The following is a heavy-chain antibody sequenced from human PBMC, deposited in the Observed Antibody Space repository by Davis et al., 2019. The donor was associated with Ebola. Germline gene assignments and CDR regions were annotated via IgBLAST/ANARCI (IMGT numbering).Heavy chain of an antibody. D-gene: IGHD3-22*01. CDR2: IYHSGST. V-gene: IGHV4-30-2*01. CDR1: GCSFSRAGYP. Sequence: PSEPLSLTCAVSGCSFSRAGYPWSWTPQPPGKGLEWIGYIYHSGSTYYNPSLKSRVTISVDRSKNQFSLKLSSVTAADTAGYYCANGGDYYDSMSAVDIWGQGTMVTVSS. J-gene: IGHJ3*02. CDR3: ANGGDYYDSMSAVDI.